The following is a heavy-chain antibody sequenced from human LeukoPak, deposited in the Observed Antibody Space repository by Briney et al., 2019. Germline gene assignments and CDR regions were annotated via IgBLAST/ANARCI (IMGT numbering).Heavy chain of an antibody. CDR1: GYTFTIYY. V-gene: IGHV1-46*01. J-gene: IGHJ3*02. CDR2: INPSGGST. Sequence: GASVKVSCKASGYTFTIYYIHWVRQAPGQGLEWMGLINPSGGSTNYAQKFQGRVTITRDTSASTAYMELSSLRSEDMAVYYCARGSSSVGEGAFDIWGQGTMVTVSS. CDR3: ARGSSSVGEGAFDI. D-gene: IGHD6-6*01.